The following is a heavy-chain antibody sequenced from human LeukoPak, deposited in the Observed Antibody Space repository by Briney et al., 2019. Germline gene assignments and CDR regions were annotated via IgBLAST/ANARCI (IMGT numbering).Heavy chain of an antibody. D-gene: IGHD6-19*01. J-gene: IGHJ6*02. Sequence: ASVKVSCKASRYTFTSYRISWVRQAPGQRLEWMGWISAYNGNTNYAQKLHGRVTMTTDTSTSTAYMELSSLRSDDTAVYYCARGPYSSGWYYYYGMDVWGQGTTVTVSS. V-gene: IGHV1-18*01. CDR3: ARGPYSSGWYYYYGMDV. CDR1: RYTFTSYR. CDR2: ISAYNGNT.